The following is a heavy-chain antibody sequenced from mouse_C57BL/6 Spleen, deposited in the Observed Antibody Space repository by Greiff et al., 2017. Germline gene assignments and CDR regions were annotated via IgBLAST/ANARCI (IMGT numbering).Heavy chain of an antibody. J-gene: IGHJ2*01. CDR3: ARLALSNYYCDY. CDR2: IHPNSGST. V-gene: IGHV1-64*01. CDR1: GYTFTSYW. Sequence: VQLQQPGAELVKPGASVKLSCKASGYTFTSYWMHWVKQRPGQGLEWIGMIHPNSGSTNYNEKFKSKATLTVDKSSSTAYMQLSSLTSEDSAVYYCARLALSNYYCDYWGKGTTLTVSS. D-gene: IGHD2-5*01.